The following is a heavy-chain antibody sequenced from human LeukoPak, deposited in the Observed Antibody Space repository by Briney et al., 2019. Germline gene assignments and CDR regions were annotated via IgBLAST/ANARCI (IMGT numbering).Heavy chain of an antibody. Sequence: ASVKVSCKTSGYTFTSYDINWVRQATGQGLEWMGWMNPNSGNTGYAQKFQGRVTMTRNTSISTAYMELSSLRSEDTAVYYCASGALYGEGSLDYWGQGTLVTVSS. CDR2: MNPNSGNT. CDR1: GYTFTSYD. CDR3: ASGALYGEGSLDY. J-gene: IGHJ4*02. V-gene: IGHV1-8*01. D-gene: IGHD4-17*01.